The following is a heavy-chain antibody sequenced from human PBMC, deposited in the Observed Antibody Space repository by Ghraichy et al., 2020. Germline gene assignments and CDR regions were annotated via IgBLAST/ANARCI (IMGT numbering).Heavy chain of an antibody. CDR3: AKDLKGVYYYGMDV. CDR1: GFTFDDYA. CDR2: ISWNSGSI. Sequence: GGSLRLSCAASGFTFDDYAMHWVRQAPGKGLEWVSGISWNSGSIGYADSVKGRFTISRDNAKNSLYLQMNSLRAEDTALYYCAKDLKGVYYYGMDVWGQGTTVTVSS. J-gene: IGHJ6*02. V-gene: IGHV3-9*01.